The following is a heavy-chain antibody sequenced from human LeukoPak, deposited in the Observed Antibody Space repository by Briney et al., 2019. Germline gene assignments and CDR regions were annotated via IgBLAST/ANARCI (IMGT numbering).Heavy chain of an antibody. CDR2: MNPNSGNT. CDR1: GYTFTSYD. J-gene: IGHJ6*02. D-gene: IGHD3-22*01. CDR3: ARDPYDSSGLYGMDV. Sequence: ASVKVSCKASGYTFTSYDINWVRQATGQGLEWMGWMNPNSGNTGYAQKFQGRVTMTRNTSISTAYMELSSLRSEDTAVYYCARDPYDSSGLYGMDVRGQGTTVTVSS. V-gene: IGHV1-8*01.